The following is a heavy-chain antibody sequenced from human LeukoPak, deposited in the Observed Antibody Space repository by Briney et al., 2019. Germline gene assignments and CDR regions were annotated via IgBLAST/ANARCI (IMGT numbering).Heavy chain of an antibody. D-gene: IGHD1-26*01. J-gene: IGHJ6*03. Sequence: SETLSLTCAVYGGSFSGNYWSWFRLPPGKGLEWIGEVNHSGSTNYNPSLKSRVALSVDTSKNQSSLNLSSVTAADTAVYYCAGGTVGATLPTYYYYYMDVWGKGTTVTVSS. CDR3: AGGTVGATLPTYYYYYMDV. CDR1: GGSFSGNY. V-gene: IGHV4-34*01. CDR2: VNHSGST.